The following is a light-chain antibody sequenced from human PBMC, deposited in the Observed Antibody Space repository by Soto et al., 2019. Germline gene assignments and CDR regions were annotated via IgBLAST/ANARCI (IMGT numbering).Light chain of an antibody. J-gene: IGKJ1*01. V-gene: IGKV3-20*01. CDR3: QQYGSSPKT. Sequence: EIVLTQSPGTLSLSPGERATLSCRASQSVSISYLAWYQQKPGQAPRLLIYGASSRATGIPDRFSGSGSGTDFTLTISRLEPEDFAVYYCQQYGSSPKTCGQGTKVDI. CDR2: GAS. CDR1: QSVSISY.